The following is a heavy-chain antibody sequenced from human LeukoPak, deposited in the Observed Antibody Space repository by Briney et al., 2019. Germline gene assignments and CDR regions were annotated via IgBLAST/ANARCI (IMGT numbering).Heavy chain of an antibody. Sequence: GGSLRLSCAASGFTVTNYYMSWVRQAPGKGLEWVSVIYSGGDTFHADSVKGRFTLSRDNSKNILYLQMNSLRAEDTAVYYCTRDPDGWGQGNTVTVSS. J-gene: IGHJ6*02. CDR3: TRDPDG. V-gene: IGHV3-66*01. CDR2: IYSGGDT. CDR1: GFTVTNYY.